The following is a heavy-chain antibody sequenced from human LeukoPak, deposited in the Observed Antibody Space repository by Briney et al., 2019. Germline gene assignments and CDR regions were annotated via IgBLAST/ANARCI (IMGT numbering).Heavy chain of an antibody. J-gene: IGHJ4*02. CDR2: INPNNGGT. CDR1: GYIFTSYY. V-gene: IGHV1-2*02. D-gene: IGHD3-16*01. Sequence: GASVKVSCKASGYIFTSYYIHWVRKAPGQGLEWMGWINPNNGGTKYEQKFQGRVTMTRDTSISTAYMELSRLRSADTAVYYCVRDLMTTQTWDFDYWGQGTLVSVSS. CDR3: VRDLMTTQTWDFDY.